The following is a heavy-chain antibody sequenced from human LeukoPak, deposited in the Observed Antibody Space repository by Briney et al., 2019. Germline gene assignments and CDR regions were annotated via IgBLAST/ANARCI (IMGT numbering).Heavy chain of an antibody. CDR1: GGSISSSSYY. V-gene: IGHV4-39*02. Sequence: ASQTLSLTCTVSGGSISSSSYYWGWIRQPPGKGLEWIGIVYYSGSTHYNPSLESRVAISVDTSKNHFSLKLSSMTAADTAVYYCARLYSSNLYSPIDPWGQGTLVTVSS. CDR2: VYYSGST. D-gene: IGHD6-19*01. J-gene: IGHJ5*02. CDR3: ARLYSSNLYSPIDP.